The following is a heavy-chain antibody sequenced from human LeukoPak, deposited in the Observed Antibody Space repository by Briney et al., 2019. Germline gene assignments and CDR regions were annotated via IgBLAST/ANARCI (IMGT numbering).Heavy chain of an antibody. V-gene: IGHV3-11*06. CDR3: ARDQNYAFDN. CDR2: IGIDSGKT. CDR1: GFPFIEYN. J-gene: IGHJ4*02. D-gene: IGHD1-7*01. Sequence: GGSLRLSCTASGFPFIEYNMSWVRQVPGKGLEWIAYIGIDSGKTKYADYVRRRFTISADKTKHSLYLQMTRLRVEDTAVYYCARDQNYAFDNWGEGTLVSVAS.